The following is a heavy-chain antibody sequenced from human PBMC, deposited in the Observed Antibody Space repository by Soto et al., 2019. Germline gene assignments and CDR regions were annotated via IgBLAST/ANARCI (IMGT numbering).Heavy chain of an antibody. J-gene: IGHJ2*01. CDR3: SSDALGGVVDL. V-gene: IGHV4-4*02. CDR1: GDSISSGSW. CDR2: IYHSGSI. Sequence: QVQLQESGPGLVKPSGTLSLTCAVSGDSISSGSWWSWVRQPPGKGLEWIGEIYHSGSINYNPSLERRVTISVDKSNNQFSLKLTSVTAADTAVYYCSSDALGGVVDLWGRGTLVAVSS. D-gene: IGHD3-16*01.